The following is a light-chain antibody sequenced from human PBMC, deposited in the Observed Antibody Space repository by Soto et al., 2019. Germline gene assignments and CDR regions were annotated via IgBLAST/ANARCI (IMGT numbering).Light chain of an antibody. Sequence: QSAQTQPACVSLSPGQSITISCTGTSSDVGGYDYVSWYQLHPGKAPKLMVFEVSNRPSGVSYRFSGSKSGNTASLTNSGLQAEDEADYFCSSYSISTAYLFGTGTKVTVL. CDR2: EVS. J-gene: IGLJ1*01. CDR3: SSYSISTAYL. CDR1: SSDVGGYDY. V-gene: IGLV2-14*01.